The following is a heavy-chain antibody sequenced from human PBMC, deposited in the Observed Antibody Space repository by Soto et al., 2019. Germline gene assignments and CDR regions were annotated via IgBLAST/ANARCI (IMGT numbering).Heavy chain of an antibody. CDR2: INPSGGST. CDR1: GYTFTSYY. J-gene: IGHJ3*02. V-gene: IGHV1-46*01. D-gene: IGHD3-22*01. Sequence: GASVKVSCKASGYTFTSYYMHWVRQAPGQGLEWMGIINPSGGSTSYAQKFQGRVTMTRDTSTSTVYMELSSLRSEDTAVNYCARLRDYYGSSGYSPFGAFDIWGQGTMVTVSS. CDR3: ARLRDYYGSSGYSPFGAFDI.